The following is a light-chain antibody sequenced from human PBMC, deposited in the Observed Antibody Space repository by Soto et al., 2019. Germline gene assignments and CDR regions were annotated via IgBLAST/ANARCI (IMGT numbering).Light chain of an antibody. CDR3: QQSYSTPPGT. CDR2: ATS. Sequence: DIQMTQSPSSLSASVGDRVTITCRASQSISTYLIWYQQKPGKAPKLLIYATSSLQSGAPSRFSGSGSGTDFTLTISSLQPEDFAAYYCQQSYSTPPGTFGQGTKVDIK. J-gene: IGKJ1*01. V-gene: IGKV1-39*01. CDR1: QSISTY.